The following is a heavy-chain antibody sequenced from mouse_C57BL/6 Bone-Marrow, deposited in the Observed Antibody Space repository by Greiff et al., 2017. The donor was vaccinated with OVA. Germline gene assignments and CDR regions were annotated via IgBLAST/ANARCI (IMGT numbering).Heavy chain of an antibody. J-gene: IGHJ3*01. CDR3: ARNNLFAY. V-gene: IGHV1-55*01. D-gene: IGHD6-1*01. CDR2: IYPGSGST. Sequence: VQLQQPGAELVKPGASVKMSCKASGYTFTSYWITWVKQRPGQGLEWIGDIYPGSGSTNYNEKFKSKATLTVDKASSTAYMQLSSLTSEDSAVYYCARNNLFAYWGQGTLVTVSA. CDR1: GYTFTSYW.